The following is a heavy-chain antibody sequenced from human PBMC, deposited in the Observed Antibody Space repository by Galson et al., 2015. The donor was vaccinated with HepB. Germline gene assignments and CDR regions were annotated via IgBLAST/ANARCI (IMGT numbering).Heavy chain of an antibody. J-gene: IGHJ3*02. V-gene: IGHV3-21*01. Sequence: SLRLSCAASGFTFSSYSMNWVRQAPGKGLEWVSSISSSSSYIYYADSVKGRFTISRDNAKNSLYLQMNSLRAEDTAVYYCASRGWIQLWYAFDIWGQGTMVTVSS. CDR2: ISSSSSYI. CDR1: GFTFSSYS. D-gene: IGHD5-18*01. CDR3: ASRGWIQLWYAFDI.